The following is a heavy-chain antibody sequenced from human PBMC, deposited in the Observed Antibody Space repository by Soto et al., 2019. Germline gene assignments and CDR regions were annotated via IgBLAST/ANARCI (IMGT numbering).Heavy chain of an antibody. CDR1: GGSISSYY. V-gene: IGHV4-59*01. Sequence: SETLSLTCTVSGGSISSYYWSWIRQPPGKGLEWIGYIYYSGSTNYNPSLKSRVTISVDTSKNQFSLKLSSVTAADTAVYYCARDRGNNWFDPWGQGTLVTVSS. CDR3: ARDRGNNWFDP. J-gene: IGHJ5*02. CDR2: IYYSGST.